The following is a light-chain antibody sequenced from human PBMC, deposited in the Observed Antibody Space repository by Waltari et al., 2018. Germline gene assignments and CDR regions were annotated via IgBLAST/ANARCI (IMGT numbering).Light chain of an antibody. V-gene: IGLV3-9*01. CDR2: RDS. Sequence: SYELTQPLSVSVALGQTARITCGGNNIVSKNGHWYQQKPGQAPVLVIYRDSNRPSGIPERFSGSNSGNTATLTISRAQAGDEADYYCQVWDSSTGVFGGGTKLTVL. CDR3: QVWDSSTGV. J-gene: IGLJ2*01. CDR1: NIVSKN.